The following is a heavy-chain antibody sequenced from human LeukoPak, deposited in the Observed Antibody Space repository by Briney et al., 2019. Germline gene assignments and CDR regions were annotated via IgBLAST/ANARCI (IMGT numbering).Heavy chain of an antibody. D-gene: IGHD2-2*01. CDR3: ARVGDCSSSSCFWEYYLDY. V-gene: IGHV3-11*01. Sequence: PGGSLRLSCAASGFTFSDYYMSWLRPGPGKGLEWVSYISSSGSTIYYADSVKGRFTISRDNAKNSLYLQMNSLRAEDTAVYYCARVGDCSSSSCFWEYYLDYWGQGTLVTVSS. CDR1: GFTFSDYY. CDR2: ISSSGSTI. J-gene: IGHJ4*02.